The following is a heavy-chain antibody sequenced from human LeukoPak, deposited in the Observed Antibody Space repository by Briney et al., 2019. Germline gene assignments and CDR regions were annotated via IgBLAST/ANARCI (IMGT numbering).Heavy chain of an antibody. CDR3: ARDPLGVVVPAAIRGPDY. CDR1: GGTFSSYT. Sequence: ASVKVSCKASGGTFSSYTISWVRQAPGQGLEWMGWINPNSGGTNYAQKFQGRVTMTRDTSISTAYMELSRLRSDDTAVYYCARDPLGVVVPAAIRGPDYWGQGTLVTVSS. CDR2: INPNSGGT. J-gene: IGHJ4*02. D-gene: IGHD2-2*02. V-gene: IGHV1-2*02.